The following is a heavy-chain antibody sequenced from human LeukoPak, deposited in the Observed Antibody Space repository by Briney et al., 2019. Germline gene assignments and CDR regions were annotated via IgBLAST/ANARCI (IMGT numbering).Heavy chain of an antibody. D-gene: IGHD3-22*01. V-gene: IGHV3-7*05. CDR2: IKNDGSEK. CDR3: AKGYYDSSGYYFDD. J-gene: IGHJ4*02. Sequence: GGSLRLSCAASGFTFSNYWMTWVRQAPGKGLEWVATIKNDGSEKYYVDSVRGRFTISRDNAKNSLYLQMNSLRAEDTAVYYCAKGYYDSSGYYFDDWGQGTLVTVSS. CDR1: GFTFSNYW.